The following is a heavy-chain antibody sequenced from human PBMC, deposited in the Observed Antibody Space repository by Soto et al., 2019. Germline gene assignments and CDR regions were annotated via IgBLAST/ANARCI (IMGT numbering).Heavy chain of an antibody. CDR1: GYTFTSYY. J-gene: IGHJ4*02. V-gene: IGHV1-46*01. CDR2: INPSGGST. Sequence: QVQLVQSGAEVKEPGASVKVSCKASGYTFTSYYLHWVRQAPGQGLEWMGVINPSGGSTTYTQHFQGRVTMTRDTSTNTVYMELSSLRSEDTAVYYCARSTRQELYFDYLGQGTLVTVSS. D-gene: IGHD1-26*01. CDR3: ARSTRQELYFDY.